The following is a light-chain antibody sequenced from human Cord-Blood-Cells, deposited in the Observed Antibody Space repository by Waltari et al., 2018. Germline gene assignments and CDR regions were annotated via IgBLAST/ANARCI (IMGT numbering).Light chain of an antibody. V-gene: IGKV1-39*01. J-gene: IGKJ1*01. Sequence: DIQMTQSPSSLSASVGDRVTITCRASQSISSSLNWYQQKPGKAPKLLIDAASSLQSGVPSRCSGSGSGTDFTLTISSLQPEDFATYYCQQSYSTPPWTFGQGTKVEIK. CDR3: QQSYSTPPWT. CDR2: AAS. CDR1: QSISSS.